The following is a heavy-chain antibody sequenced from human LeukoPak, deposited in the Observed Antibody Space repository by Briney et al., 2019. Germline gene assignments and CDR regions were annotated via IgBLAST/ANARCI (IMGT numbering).Heavy chain of an antibody. CDR1: GYTFTSYG. J-gene: IGHJ4*02. Sequence: ASVKVSCKASGYTFTSYGISWVRQATGQGLEWMGWMNPNSGNTGYAQKFQGRVTMTRNTSISTAYMELSSLRSEDTAVYYCARVYSGYYRWYFDYWGQGTLVTVSS. CDR2: MNPNSGNT. D-gene: IGHD3-3*01. V-gene: IGHV1-8*02. CDR3: ARVYSGYYRWYFDY.